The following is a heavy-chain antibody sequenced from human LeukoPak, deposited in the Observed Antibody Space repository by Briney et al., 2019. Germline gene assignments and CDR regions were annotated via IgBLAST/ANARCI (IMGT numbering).Heavy chain of an antibody. J-gene: IGHJ4*02. Sequence: GGSLRLSCAASGFTFSSYDMHWVRQATGKGLEWVSAIGTAGDTYYPGSVKGRFTISRDNSKNTLYLQMNSLRTEDTAVYFCAKDRAITVAGTGLEYWGQGALVTVSS. V-gene: IGHV3-13*01. CDR3: AKDRAITVAGTGLEY. CDR2: IGTAGDT. D-gene: IGHD6-19*01. CDR1: GFTFSSYD.